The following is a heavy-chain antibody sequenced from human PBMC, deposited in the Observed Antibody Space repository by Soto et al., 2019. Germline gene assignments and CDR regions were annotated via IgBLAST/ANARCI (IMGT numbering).Heavy chain of an antibody. V-gene: IGHV3-30-3*01. J-gene: IGHJ6*03. CDR3: ARGLEWFPSYYMDV. D-gene: IGHD3-3*01. CDR1: GFTFSSYA. Sequence: PGGSLRLSCAAAGFTFSSYAMHWVRKAPGKGLEWVAVISYDGSNKYYADSVKGRFTISRDNAKNSLYLQMNSLRAEDTAVYYCARGLEWFPSYYMDVWGKGTTVTVSS. CDR2: ISYDGSNK.